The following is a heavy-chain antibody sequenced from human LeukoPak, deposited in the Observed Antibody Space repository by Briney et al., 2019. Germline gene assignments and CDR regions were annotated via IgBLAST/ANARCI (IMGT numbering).Heavy chain of an antibody. D-gene: IGHD1-26*01. CDR1: GYTLTELS. CDR2: FDPEDGET. Sequence: ASVKVSCKVSGYTLTELSMHWVRQAPGKGLEWMGGFDPEDGETIYAQKFQGRVTMTEDTSTDTAYMELSSLRSEDMAVYYCATTLHSGSYSFDYWGQGTLVTVSS. CDR3: ATTLHSGSYSFDY. V-gene: IGHV1-24*01. J-gene: IGHJ4*02.